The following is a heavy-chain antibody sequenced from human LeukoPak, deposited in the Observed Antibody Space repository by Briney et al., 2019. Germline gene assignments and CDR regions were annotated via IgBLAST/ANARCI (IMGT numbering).Heavy chain of an antibody. V-gene: IGHV4-61*02. D-gene: IGHD3-10*01. CDR1: GGSISSGSYY. Sequence: SQTLSLTCTVSGGSISSGSYYWSWIRQPAGKGLEWIGRIYTSGSTNYNPSLKSRVTISVDTSKNQFSLKLSSVTAADTAVYYCARPVGSGSYYYYYGMDVWGKGTTVTVSS. J-gene: IGHJ6*04. CDR3: ARPVGSGSYYYYYGMDV. CDR2: IYTSGST.